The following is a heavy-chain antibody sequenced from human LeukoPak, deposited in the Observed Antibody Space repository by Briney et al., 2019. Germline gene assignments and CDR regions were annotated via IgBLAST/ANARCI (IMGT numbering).Heavy chain of an antibody. Sequence: SETLSLTCTVSGGSISSSSYYWGWIRQPPGKGLEWIGSIYYSGSTYYNPSLKSRVTISVDTSKNQFSLKLSSVTAADTAVYYCARHPPNYDILTGYPYPDMSYYYYYMDVWGKGTTVTISS. CDR1: GGSISSSSYY. CDR2: IYYSGST. J-gene: IGHJ6*03. V-gene: IGHV4-39*01. CDR3: ARHPPNYDILTGYPYPDMSYYYYYMDV. D-gene: IGHD3-9*01.